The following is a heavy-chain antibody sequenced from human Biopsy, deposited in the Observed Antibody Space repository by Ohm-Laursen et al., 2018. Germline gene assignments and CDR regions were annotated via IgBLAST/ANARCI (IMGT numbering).Heavy chain of an antibody. CDR1: GVSMTGYD. J-gene: IGHJ3*02. Sequence: SETLSLTCSVSGVSMTGYDWSWIRLAPGKGLEWIGYIYYSGGTKYNPSLASRVTFSVDMSKSQFSLKLYSVTAADTAVYYCARVEAGTYDALDIWGQGTLVAVSA. D-gene: IGHD1-26*01. V-gene: IGHV4-59*01. CDR2: IYYSGGT. CDR3: ARVEAGTYDALDI.